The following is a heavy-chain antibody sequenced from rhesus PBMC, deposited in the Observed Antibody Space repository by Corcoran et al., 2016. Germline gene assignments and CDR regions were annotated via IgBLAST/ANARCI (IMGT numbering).Heavy chain of an antibody. V-gene: IGHV4S2*01. J-gene: IGHJ4*01. Sequence: QVQLQESGPGLVKPSETLPLTGPVSGASTLSNSCTWTRPAPGKGLEWIGRINGRMVTTDSNPSLKSRVTISMDTSNNQFSLKLTFLIAADTAVYYCARDFAGLDFWGQGVLVTVSS. D-gene: IGHD3-3*01. CDR2: INGRMVTT. CDR1: GASTLSNS. CDR3: ARDFAGLDF.